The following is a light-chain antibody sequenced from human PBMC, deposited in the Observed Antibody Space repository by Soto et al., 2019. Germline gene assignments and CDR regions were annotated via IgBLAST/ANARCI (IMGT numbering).Light chain of an antibody. CDR2: AAS. J-gene: IGKJ2*01. Sequence: EIVLTQSPGTLSLSPGEIATLSCRASQSVSSSSLAWYQQKPGQAPRLLIYAASSRASGIPGRFSGSGSGTDFTLTISRLEPEDFAVYYCQQYVGSPPKYTFGQGTKLEIK. V-gene: IGKV3-20*01. CDR3: QQYVGSPPKYT. CDR1: QSVSSSS.